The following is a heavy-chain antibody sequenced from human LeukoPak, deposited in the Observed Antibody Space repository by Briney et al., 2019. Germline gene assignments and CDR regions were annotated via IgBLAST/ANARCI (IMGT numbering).Heavy chain of an antibody. V-gene: IGHV4-59*08. Sequence: SETLSLTCTVSGDSISSYYWSWIRQPPGKGLEWIGNMYYSGSTNYNPSLKSRVTISVDTSKNQFSLKLSSVTAADTAVYYCASGGYDRGFDYWGQGTLVTVSS. J-gene: IGHJ4*02. CDR2: MYYSGST. CDR3: ASGGYDRGFDY. CDR1: GDSISSYY. D-gene: IGHD5-12*01.